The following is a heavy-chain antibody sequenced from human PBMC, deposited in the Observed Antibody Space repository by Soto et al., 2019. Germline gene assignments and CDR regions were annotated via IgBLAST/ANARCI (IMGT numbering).Heavy chain of an antibody. J-gene: IGHJ6*03. V-gene: IGHV4-61*08. CDR2: ISYSGSI. Sequence: SETLSLTCTVSGGSVSSSGYLWDWIRRPPGKDLEWIGYISYSGSIDYNPSLKGRVTISVDTSKNQFSLKLSSVTAADTAVYYCARAGDFWSGYYKEGHYYYYMAVWGKGTTVTVSS. CDR1: GGSVSSSGYL. D-gene: IGHD3-3*01. CDR3: ARAGDFWSGYYKEGHYYYYMAV.